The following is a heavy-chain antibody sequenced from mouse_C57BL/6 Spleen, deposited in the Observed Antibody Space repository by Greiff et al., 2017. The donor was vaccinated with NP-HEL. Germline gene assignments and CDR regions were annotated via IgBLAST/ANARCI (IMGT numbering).Heavy chain of an antibody. Sequence: EVHLVESGEGLVKPGGSLKLSCAASGFTFSSYAMSWVRQTPEKRLEWVAYISSGGDYIYYADTVKGRFTISRDNARNTLYLQMSSLKSEETAMYYCTGGYSNFSFDYWGQGTTLTVSS. V-gene: IGHV5-9-1*02. J-gene: IGHJ2*01. D-gene: IGHD2-5*01. CDR2: ISSGGDYI. CDR3: TGGYSNFSFDY. CDR1: GFTFSSYA.